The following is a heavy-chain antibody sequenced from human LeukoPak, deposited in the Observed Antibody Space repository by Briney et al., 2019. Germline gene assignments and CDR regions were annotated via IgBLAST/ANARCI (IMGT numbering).Heavy chain of an antibody. Sequence: GATVKVSCKASGYTFTSYGISWVRQAPGQGLEWMGWISAYNGNTNYAQKLQGRVTMTTDTSTSTAYMELRSLRSDDTAVYYCARVRYCSGGSCLWFDPWGQGTLVTVSS. J-gene: IGHJ5*02. CDR2: ISAYNGNT. CDR3: ARVRYCSGGSCLWFDP. D-gene: IGHD2-15*01. V-gene: IGHV1-18*01. CDR1: GYTFTSYG.